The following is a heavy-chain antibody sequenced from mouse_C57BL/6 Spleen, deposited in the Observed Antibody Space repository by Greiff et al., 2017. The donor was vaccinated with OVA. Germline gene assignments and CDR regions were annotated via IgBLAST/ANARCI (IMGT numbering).Heavy chain of an antibody. Sequence: VNVLESGPGLVAPSQSLSITCTVSGFSLTSYAISWVRQPPGKGLEWLGVIWTGGGTNYNSALTSRLSISKDNSKSQVFLKMNSLQPDDTARYYCARTGYSNYVAMDYWGQGTSVTVSS. J-gene: IGHJ4*01. V-gene: IGHV2-9-1*01. CDR1: GFSLTSYA. CDR3: ARTGYSNYVAMDY. CDR2: IWTGGGT. D-gene: IGHD2-5*01.